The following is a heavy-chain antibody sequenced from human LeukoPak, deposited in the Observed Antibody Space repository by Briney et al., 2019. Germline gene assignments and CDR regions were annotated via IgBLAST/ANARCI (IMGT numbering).Heavy chain of an antibody. V-gene: IGHV3-13*01. CDR1: GFTLSDHD. Sequence: GGSLRLSCAASGFTLSDHDMHWVREVIGKGLEWVSVIFPSGDTYYAGSVKGRFTISRESAKNSLHLQMSSLRAGDTAVYYCVKDTKGAQKIHYFDYWGQGTLVTVSS. CDR3: VKDTKGAQKIHYFDY. CDR2: IFPSGDT. J-gene: IGHJ4*02. D-gene: IGHD3-16*01.